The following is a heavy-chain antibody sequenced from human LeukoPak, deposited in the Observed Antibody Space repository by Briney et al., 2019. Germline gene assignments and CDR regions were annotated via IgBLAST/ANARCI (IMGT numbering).Heavy chain of an antibody. Sequence: SGESLKISCKGSGYSFTSHWIGWVRQRPGKGLELMGIIYPGDSDTRYSPSFQGQVTISADKSISTAFLQWSSLKASDTAMYYCTRALIPNDCSGVRGWFWGQGTLVTVSS. CDR3: TRALIPNDCSGVRGWF. J-gene: IGHJ4*02. CDR1: GYSFTSHW. D-gene: IGHD2-15*01. CDR2: IYPGDSDT. V-gene: IGHV5-51*03.